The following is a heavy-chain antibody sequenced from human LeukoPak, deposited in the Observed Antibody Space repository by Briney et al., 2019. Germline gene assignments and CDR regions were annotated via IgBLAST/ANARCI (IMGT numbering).Heavy chain of an antibody. CDR2: INPNSGGT. CDR3: VRGFSSGRFGFDI. Sequence: ASVKVSCKASGYTFRDYFMFWVRQAPGQGLEWMGRINPNSGGTKYVQKFQGRVTMTTDTSISTAYMELSGLRSDDAAVFYCVRGFSSGRFGFDIWGPGTVVAVSS. V-gene: IGHV1-2*06. D-gene: IGHD6-19*01. CDR1: GYTFRDYF. J-gene: IGHJ3*02.